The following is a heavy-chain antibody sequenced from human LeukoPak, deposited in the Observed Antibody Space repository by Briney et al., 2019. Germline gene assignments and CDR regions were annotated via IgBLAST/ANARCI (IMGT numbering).Heavy chain of an antibody. CDR1: GYTFTSYG. Sequence: ASVQVSCKASGYTFTSYGISWVRQAPGQGLEWMGWISAYNCNTNYAQKLQGRVTMTTDTSTSTAYMELRSLRSDDTAVYYCARVVGSGWMYYFDYWGEGTLVTVSS. D-gene: IGHD6-19*01. CDR2: ISAYNCNT. V-gene: IGHV1-18*01. J-gene: IGHJ4*02. CDR3: ARVVGSGWMYYFDY.